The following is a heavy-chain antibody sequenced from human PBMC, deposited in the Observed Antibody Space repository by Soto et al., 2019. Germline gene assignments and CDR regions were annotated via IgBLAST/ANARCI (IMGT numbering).Heavy chain of an antibody. D-gene: IGHD2-21*01. CDR3: AASCVACGGFNYYGMDV. J-gene: IGHJ6*02. CDR2: IYYSGTT. CDR1: GGSISSGGYY. Sequence: QVQLQESGPGLVKPSQTLSLTCTVSGGSISSGGYYWYWIRQHPGKGLEWSGYIYYSGTTYYNPSLKSRVTISVDTSKNQCSLKLSSVTAADTAVYYCAASCVACGGFNYYGMDVWGQGTTVTVS. V-gene: IGHV4-31*03.